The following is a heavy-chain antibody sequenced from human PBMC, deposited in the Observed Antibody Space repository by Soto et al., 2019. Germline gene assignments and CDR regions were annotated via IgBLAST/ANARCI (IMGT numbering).Heavy chain of an antibody. Sequence: SQTLSLTCAISGDSVSSNSAAWNWIRQSPSRGLEWLGRTYYRSKWYNDYAVSVKSRITINPDTSKNQFSLQLNSVTPEDTAVYYCARGPRYYYDSSGYFDYWGQGTLVTVSS. CDR2: TYYRSKWYN. V-gene: IGHV6-1*01. J-gene: IGHJ4*02. CDR1: GDSVSSNSAA. CDR3: ARGPRYYYDSSGYFDY. D-gene: IGHD3-22*01.